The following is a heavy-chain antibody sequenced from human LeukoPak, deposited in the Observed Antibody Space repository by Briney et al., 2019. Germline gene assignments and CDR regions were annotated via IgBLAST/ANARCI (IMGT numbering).Heavy chain of an antibody. D-gene: IGHD4-17*01. CDR1: GFTVSSNY. V-gene: IGHV3-66*01. CDR2: IYSGGST. J-gene: IGHJ1*01. CDR3: ARAADYGDYFAGFEYFQH. Sequence: GGSLRLSCAASGFTVSSNYMSWFRQAPGKGLEWVSVIYSGGSTYYADSVKGRFTISRDNSKNTLYLQMNSLRAEDTAVYYCARAADYGDYFAGFEYFQHWGQGTLVTVSS.